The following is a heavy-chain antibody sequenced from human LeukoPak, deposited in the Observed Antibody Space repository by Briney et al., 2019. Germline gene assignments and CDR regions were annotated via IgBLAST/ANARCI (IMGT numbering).Heavy chain of an antibody. D-gene: IGHD4-23*01. CDR2: INPSGGST. V-gene: IGHV1-46*03. CDR1: GYTFTSYY. J-gene: IGHJ4*02. Sequence: GASVKVSCKASGYTFTSYYTHWVRQAPGQGLEWMGIINPSGGSTSYAQKFQGRVTMTRDTSTSTVYMELSSLRSEDTAVYYCASGLGYGGNLPLLGYWGQGTLVTVSS. CDR3: ASGLGYGGNLPLLGY.